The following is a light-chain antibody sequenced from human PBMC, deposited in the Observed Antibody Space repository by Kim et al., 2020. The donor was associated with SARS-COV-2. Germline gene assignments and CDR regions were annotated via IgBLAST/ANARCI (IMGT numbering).Light chain of an antibody. J-gene: IGLJ3*02. CDR2: EDN. CDR3: QSYDSSNHGV. Sequence: TVTIACTRSRGSSASNYVQWYQQRPGSSPTTVIYEDNHRPSGVPDRFSCSIDSSSNSASLTISGLKTEDETDYYCQSYDSSNHGVFGGGTQLTVL. CDR1: RGSSASNY. V-gene: IGLV6-57*01.